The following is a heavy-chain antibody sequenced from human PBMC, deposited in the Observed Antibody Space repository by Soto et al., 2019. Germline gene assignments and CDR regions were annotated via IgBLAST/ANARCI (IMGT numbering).Heavy chain of an antibody. CDR3: ARHVLELVPAAIWDPYYYYGMDV. CDR2: IYPGDSDT. CDR1: GYSFTSYW. Sequence: LGESLKISCKGSGYSFTSYWIGWVRQMPGKGLEWMGIIYPGDSDTRYSPSFQGQVTISADKSISTAYLQWSSLKASDTAMYYCARHVLELVPAAIWDPYYYYGMDVWGQGTTVTVSS. J-gene: IGHJ6*02. D-gene: IGHD2-2*01. V-gene: IGHV5-51*01.